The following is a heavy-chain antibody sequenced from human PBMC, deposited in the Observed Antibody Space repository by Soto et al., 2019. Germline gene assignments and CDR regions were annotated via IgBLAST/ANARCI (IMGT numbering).Heavy chain of an antibody. CDR3: ASKHSSGYDDY. D-gene: IGHD3-22*01. CDR1: GGTFSSYA. Sequence: SVKVSCKASGGTFSSYAISWVRQAPGQGLEWMGGIIPIFGTANYAQKFQGRVTITADKSTSTAYMELNSLRSEDTAVYYCASKHSSGYDDYWGQGTLVTVSS. V-gene: IGHV1-69*06. J-gene: IGHJ4*02. CDR2: IIPIFGTA.